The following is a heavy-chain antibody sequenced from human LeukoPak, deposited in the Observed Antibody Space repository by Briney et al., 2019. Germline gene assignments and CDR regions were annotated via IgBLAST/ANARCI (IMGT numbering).Heavy chain of an antibody. Sequence: SETLSLTCTVSGGSISSYYWSWIRQPPGKGLEWIGYIYYSGSTNYNPSLKSRVTISVDTSKNQFSLKLSSVTAADTAVYYCAGIWSPHPYFLGQGTLVTVSS. V-gene: IGHV4-59*01. CDR2: IYYSGST. CDR1: GGSISSYY. D-gene: IGHD1-1*01. J-gene: IGHJ4*02. CDR3: AGIWSPHPYF.